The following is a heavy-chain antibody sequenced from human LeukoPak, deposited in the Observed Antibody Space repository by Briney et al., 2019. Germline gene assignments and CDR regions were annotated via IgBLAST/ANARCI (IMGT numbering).Heavy chain of an antibody. CDR1: GGSISSYY. CDR3: ARQFSAAAPYFQH. D-gene: IGHD6-13*01. CDR2: IYYSGST. Sequence: SETLSLTCTVSGGSISSYYWSWIRQPPGKGLEWIGYIYYSGSTNYNPSLKSRVTISVDTSKNQFSLKLSSVTAADTAVYYCARQFSAAAPYFQHWGQGTLVTVSS. V-gene: IGHV4-59*08. J-gene: IGHJ1*01.